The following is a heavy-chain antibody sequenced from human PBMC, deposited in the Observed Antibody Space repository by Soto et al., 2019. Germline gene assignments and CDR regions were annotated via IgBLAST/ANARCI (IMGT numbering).Heavy chain of an antibody. D-gene: IGHD6-6*01. V-gene: IGHV1-69*13. CDR2: IIPNFGTG. CDR1: GGTFSSYA. CDR3: AGGRCIAARPDFLNWFDP. J-gene: IGHJ5*02. Sequence: ASVKVSCKASGGTFSSYAISWVRQAPGQGLEWMGGIIPNFGTGNYAQKFQGRVTITADESTSTAYMELSSLRSEDTAVYYCAGGRCIAARPDFLNWFDPWGQGTMVTVSS.